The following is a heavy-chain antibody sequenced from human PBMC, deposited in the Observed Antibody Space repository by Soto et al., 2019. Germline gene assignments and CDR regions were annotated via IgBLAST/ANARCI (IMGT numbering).Heavy chain of an antibody. Sequence: QVQLVQSGAEVKKPGSSVKVPCEASGGTFSSSDINWVRQAPGQGLEWMGGIIPIFSPAKYAQKFQGRVTITADESTSTAYMELTGLTFDDTAVYYCARGLHDYDNTGYHPAYFDSWGQGTLVTVSS. CDR3: ARGLHDYDNTGYHPAYFDS. CDR2: IIPIFSPA. V-gene: IGHV1-69*01. J-gene: IGHJ4*02. D-gene: IGHD3-22*01. CDR1: GGTFSSSD.